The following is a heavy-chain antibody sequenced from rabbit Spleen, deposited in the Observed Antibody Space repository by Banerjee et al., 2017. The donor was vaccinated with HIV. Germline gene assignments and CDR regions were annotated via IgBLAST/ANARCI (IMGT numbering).Heavy chain of an antibody. CDR3: ARENGILGSAIDL. V-gene: IGHV1S40*01. Sequence: QSLEESGGGLVKPGASLTLTCKASGLDFSGDSYDSYMCWVRQAPGKGLEWIACMDAGYSGSTYYASWAKGRFTISKTSSTTVTLQMTSLTAADTATYFCARENGILGSAIDLWGQGTLVTVS. D-gene: IGHD6-1*01. CDR1: GLDFSGDSY. CDR2: MDAGYSGST. J-gene: IGHJ3*01.